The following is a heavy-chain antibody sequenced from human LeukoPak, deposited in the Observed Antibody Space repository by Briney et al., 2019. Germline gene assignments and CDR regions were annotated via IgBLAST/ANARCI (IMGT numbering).Heavy chain of an antibody. CDR2: IYYSGST. CDR1: GGSISSGDYY. CDR3: ARAASSSWLQYYYYGMDV. V-gene: IGHV4-30-4*01. J-gene: IGHJ6*02. D-gene: IGHD6-13*01. Sequence: SQTLSLTCTVSGGSISSGDYYWSWIRQPPGKGLEWIGYIYYSGSTYYNPSLKSRVTISVDMSKNQFSLKLSSVTAADTAVYYCARAASSSWLQYYYYGMDVWGQGTTVTVSS.